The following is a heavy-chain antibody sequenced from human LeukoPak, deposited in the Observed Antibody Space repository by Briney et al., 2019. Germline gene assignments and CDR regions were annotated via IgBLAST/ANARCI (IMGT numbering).Heavy chain of an antibody. CDR2: INHSGST. D-gene: IGHD3-9*01. CDR3: ARGHLTGSTYYFDY. V-gene: IGHV4-34*01. J-gene: IGHJ4*02. CDR1: GGSFSGYS. Sequence: PSETLSLTCAVYGGSFSGYSWSWIRQPPGKGLEWIGEINHSGSTNYNPSLKSRVTISVDTSKNQFSLKLSSVTAADTAVYYCARGHLTGSTYYFDYWGQGTLVTVSP.